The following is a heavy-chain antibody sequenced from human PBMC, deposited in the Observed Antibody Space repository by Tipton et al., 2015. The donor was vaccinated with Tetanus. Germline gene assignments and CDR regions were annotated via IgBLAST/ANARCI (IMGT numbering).Heavy chain of an antibody. CDR2: VSYSGST. D-gene: IGHD3-16*01. V-gene: IGHV4-34*01. CDR3: ARGGHWRAHYGFEL. J-gene: IGHJ2*01. CDR1: GGSFSGYY. Sequence: TLSLTCAVYGGSFSGYYWSWIRQPPGQGLEWIGEVSYSGSTNYNPSLKSRVTVSVDTSKNEFSLNLTSVTAADTAMYYCARGGHWRAHYGFELWGRGTLVTVSS.